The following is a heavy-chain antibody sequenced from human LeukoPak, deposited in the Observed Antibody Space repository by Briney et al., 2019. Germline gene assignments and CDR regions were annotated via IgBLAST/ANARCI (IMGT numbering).Heavy chain of an antibody. CDR3: ARKGIITRVYYYYGMDG. Sequence: SETLSLTCSVSSYSISSDYYWNWIRQSPGKGLEWIGSIHHSGSTYYNPSLKSRVTISVDTSKNQFSLKLSSVTAADTAVYYCARKGIITRVYYYYGMDGWGQGTTVTVSS. CDR2: IHHSGST. CDR1: SYSISSDYY. J-gene: IGHJ6*02. V-gene: IGHV4-38-2*01. D-gene: IGHD3-22*01.